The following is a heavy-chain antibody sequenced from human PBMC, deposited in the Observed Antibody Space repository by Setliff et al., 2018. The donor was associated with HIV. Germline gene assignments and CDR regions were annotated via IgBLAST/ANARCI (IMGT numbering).Heavy chain of an antibody. Sequence: PSETLSLTCAVSGYSITSGYSWGWIRQSPGKGLEWIGTAYHSGRTYYNPSLKSRVAISIDRSKNQFSLKLSSVTAADTAVYYCARDDGLAATGNYWGQGMLVTSPQ. V-gene: IGHV4-38-2*02. CDR2: AYHSGRT. CDR1: GYSITSGYS. J-gene: IGHJ4*02. CDR3: ARDDGLAATGNY. D-gene: IGHD6-13*01.